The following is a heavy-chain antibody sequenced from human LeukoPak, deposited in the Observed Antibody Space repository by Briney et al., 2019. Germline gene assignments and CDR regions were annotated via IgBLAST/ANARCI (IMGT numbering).Heavy chain of an antibody. J-gene: IGHJ4*02. CDR1: GFTFSAYS. CDR2: LSSSGSYI. V-gene: IGHV3-21*01. D-gene: IGHD6-13*01. CDR3: ARWHQLALDY. Sequence: GGSLRLSCAASGFTFSAYSMNWVRQAPGKGLEWVSSLSSSGSYIYYADSVKGRFIISRDNAKNSLYLQMYSLRAEDTAVYYCARWHQLALDYWGQGTLVTVSS.